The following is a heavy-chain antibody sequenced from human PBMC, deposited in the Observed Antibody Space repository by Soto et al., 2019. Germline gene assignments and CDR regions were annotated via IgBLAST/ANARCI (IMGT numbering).Heavy chain of an antibody. D-gene: IGHD6-13*01. CDR2: IYYSGST. J-gene: IGHJ5*02. CDR1: GGSISSYY. Sequence: PSETLSLTCTVSGGSISSYYWSWIRQPPGKRLEWIGYIYYSGSTNYNPSLKSRVTISVDTSKNQFSLKLSSVTAADTAVYYCARAKAPLYSSSWYWFDPWGQGTLVTVSS. V-gene: IGHV4-59*08. CDR3: ARAKAPLYSSSWYWFDP.